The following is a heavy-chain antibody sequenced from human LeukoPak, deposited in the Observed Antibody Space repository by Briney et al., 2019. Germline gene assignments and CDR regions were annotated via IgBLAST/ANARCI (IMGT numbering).Heavy chain of an antibody. CDR1: GGSVSSGSYY. CDR3: ARVNLLIGSSWYSDY. D-gene: IGHD6-13*01. J-gene: IGHJ4*02. Sequence: SETLSLTCTVSGGSVSSGSYYWSWIRQPPGKGLEWTGYIYYSGSTNYNPSLKSRVTISVDTSKNQFSLKLSSVTAADTAVYYCARVNLLIGSSWYSDYWGQGTLVTVSS. CDR2: IYYSGST. V-gene: IGHV4-61*01.